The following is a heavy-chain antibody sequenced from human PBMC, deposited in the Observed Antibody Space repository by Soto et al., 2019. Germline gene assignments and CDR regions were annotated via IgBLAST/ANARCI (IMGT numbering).Heavy chain of an antibody. CDR3: ARVVGRFLEWLGHYYYYGMDV. V-gene: IGHV3-21*01. CDR2: ISSSSSYI. J-gene: IGHJ6*02. CDR1: GFTFSSYS. D-gene: IGHD3-3*01. Sequence: LRLSCAASGFTFSSYSMNWVRQAPGKGLEWVSSISSSSSYIYYADSVKGRFTISRDNAKNSLYLQMNSLRAEDTAVYYCARVVGRFLEWLGHYYYYGMDVWGQGTTVTVSS.